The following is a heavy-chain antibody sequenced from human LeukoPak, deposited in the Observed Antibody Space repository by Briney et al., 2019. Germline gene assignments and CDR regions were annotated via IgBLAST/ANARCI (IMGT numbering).Heavy chain of an antibody. D-gene: IGHD3-22*01. Sequence: SETLSLTCTVSGGSISSGDYYWRWLRQPPGKGLEWIGYIYYSGSTYYNPSLKSRVTISVDTSKNQFSLKLSSVTAADTAVYYCATPYYYGSSGIEHWGQGTLVTVSS. CDR2: IYYSGST. CDR1: GGSISSGDYY. CDR3: ATPYYYGSSGIEH. V-gene: IGHV4-30-4*01. J-gene: IGHJ1*01.